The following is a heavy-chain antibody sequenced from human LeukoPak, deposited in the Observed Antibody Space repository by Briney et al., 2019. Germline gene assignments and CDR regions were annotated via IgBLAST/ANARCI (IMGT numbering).Heavy chain of an antibody. CDR2: INHSGST. CDR1: GGSFSGYY. D-gene: IGHD1-26*01. CDR3: TYSGSNYPDY. J-gene: IGHJ4*02. V-gene: IGHV4-34*01. Sequence: SETLSLTCAVSGGSFSGYYWSWIRQSPGKGLEWIGEINHSGSTNYNPSLKSRVIISVDTSKNQFSLKLGSVTAADTAVYYCTYSGSNYPDYWGQGTLVTVSS.